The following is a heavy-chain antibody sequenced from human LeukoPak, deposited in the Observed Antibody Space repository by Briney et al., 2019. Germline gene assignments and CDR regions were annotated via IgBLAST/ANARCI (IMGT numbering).Heavy chain of an antibody. J-gene: IGHJ5*02. D-gene: IGHD6-6*01. Sequence: KTSETLSLTCAVYGGSFSGYYWSWIRQPPGKGLEWIGEINHSGSTNYTPSLKSRVTISVDRSKNYFFLKLTSVTAADSAVYYCARLPSIAARLGYFDPWGQGALVTVSS. CDR2: INHSGST. V-gene: IGHV4-34*01. CDR3: ARLPSIAARLGYFDP. CDR1: GGSFSGYY.